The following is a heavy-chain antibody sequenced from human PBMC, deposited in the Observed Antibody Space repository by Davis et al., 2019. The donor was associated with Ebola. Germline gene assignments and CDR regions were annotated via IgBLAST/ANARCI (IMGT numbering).Heavy chain of an antibody. J-gene: IGHJ6*02. V-gene: IGHV3-11*01. Sequence: GESLKISCVTSGFTFSDYYMTWIRQAPGKGLEWVSYISSGGSTIYYADYVKGRFTISRDNAKNSLYLQMNSLRAEDTAVYYCARRSARGGMDVWGQGTTVTVSS. CDR1: GFTFSDYY. D-gene: IGHD3-10*01. CDR3: ARRSARGGMDV. CDR2: ISSGGSTI.